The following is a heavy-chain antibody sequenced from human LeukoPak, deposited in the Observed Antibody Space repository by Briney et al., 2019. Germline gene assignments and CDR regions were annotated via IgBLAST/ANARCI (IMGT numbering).Heavy chain of an antibody. J-gene: IGHJ4*02. CDR1: GFTFSGAW. D-gene: IGHD3-3*02. V-gene: IGHV3-48*01. CDR3: ARAPLAFSY. Sequence: GGSLRLSCTASGFTFSGAWMTWVRQAPGKGLEWVSYISSSSSTIYYADSVKGRFTISRDNAKNSLYLQMNSLRAEDTAVYYCARAPLAFSYWGQGTLVTVSS. CDR2: ISSSSSTI.